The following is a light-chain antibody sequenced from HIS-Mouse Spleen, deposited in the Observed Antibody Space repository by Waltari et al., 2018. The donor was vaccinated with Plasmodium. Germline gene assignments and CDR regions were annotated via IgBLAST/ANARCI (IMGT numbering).Light chain of an antibody. CDR2: GAS. V-gene: IGKV3-15*01. CDR3: QQYNNWSFT. Sequence: EIVLTQSPATLSVSPVERATLSCTPSQCVSINLAWYQQKPGQAHSLLIYGASTRATGIPARFSGSGSGTEFTLTISSLQSEDFAVYYCQQYNNWSFTFGPGTKVDIK. CDR1: QCVSIN. J-gene: IGKJ3*01.